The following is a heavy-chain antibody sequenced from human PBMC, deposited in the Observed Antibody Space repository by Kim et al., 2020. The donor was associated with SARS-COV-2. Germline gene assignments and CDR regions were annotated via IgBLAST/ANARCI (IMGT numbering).Heavy chain of an antibody. CDR2: ISAYNGNT. J-gene: IGHJ4*02. Sequence: ASVKVSCKASGYTFTSYGISWVRQAPGQGLEWMGWISAYNGNTNYAQKLQGRVTMTTDTSTSTAYMELRSLRSDDTAVYYCARDREEGFNSSPSGWYSDYWGQGTLVTVSS. CDR1: GYTFTSYG. V-gene: IGHV1-18*04. CDR3: ARDREEGFNSSPSGWYSDY. D-gene: IGHD6-19*01.